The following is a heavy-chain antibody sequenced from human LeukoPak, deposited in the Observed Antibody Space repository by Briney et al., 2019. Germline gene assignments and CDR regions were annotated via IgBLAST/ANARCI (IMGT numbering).Heavy chain of an antibody. CDR2: ISGSGGST. CDR3: AKPPIVVPAAVCFDC. D-gene: IGHD2-2*01. V-gene: IGHV3-23*01. CDR1: GFTFSSYA. J-gene: IGHJ4*02. Sequence: GASLRLSCAASGFTFSSYAMSWVRQAPGKGLEWVSAISGSGGSTYYADSVKGRFTISRDNSKNTLYLQMNSLRAEDTAVYYCAKPPIVVPAAVCFDCWGQGTLVTVSS.